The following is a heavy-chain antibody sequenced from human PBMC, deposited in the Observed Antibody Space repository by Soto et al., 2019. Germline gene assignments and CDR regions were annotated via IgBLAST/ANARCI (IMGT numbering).Heavy chain of an antibody. Sequence: KPGGSLRLSCAASGFTFSDYYMRWIRQAPGKGLEWVSYISPSSSYTNYAVSVKGRFTISRDNAKNSVYLQMNSLRAEDTAVYYCARNHIAASGTSAYDIWGQGTMVTVSS. D-gene: IGHD6-13*01. CDR3: ARNHIAASGTSAYDI. CDR2: ISPSSSYT. CDR1: GFTFSDYY. V-gene: IGHV3-11*06. J-gene: IGHJ3*02.